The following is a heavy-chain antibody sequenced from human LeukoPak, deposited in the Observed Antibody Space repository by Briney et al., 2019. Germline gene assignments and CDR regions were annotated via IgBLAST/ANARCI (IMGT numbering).Heavy chain of an antibody. Sequence: GGSLRLSCAASGFIFSTYGMHWVRQAPGKGLVWVAFIQFDGSEKFYADSVKGRFTISRDNSKNTLYLQMDSLRPEDTSVYYCAEDQKLQPFHYWGQGTLVTVSS. CDR2: IQFDGSEK. D-gene: IGHD1-1*01. CDR3: AEDQKLQPFHY. J-gene: IGHJ4*02. CDR1: GFIFSTYG. V-gene: IGHV3-30*02.